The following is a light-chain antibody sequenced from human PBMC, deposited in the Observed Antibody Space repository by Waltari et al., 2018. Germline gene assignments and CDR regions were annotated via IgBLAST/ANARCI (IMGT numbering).Light chain of an antibody. J-gene: IGKJ2*01. Sequence: EIVLTQSPGTLSLSPGERATLSCRASQGVGKYLAWYQQRPGQAPSLLLYHTSIRATGIPDRFSGSGYGTDFSLTISRLEPEDFAVYYCQQYGSSILYTFGQGTKLEIK. CDR3: QQYGSSILYT. CDR1: QGVGKY. V-gene: IGKV3-20*01. CDR2: HTS.